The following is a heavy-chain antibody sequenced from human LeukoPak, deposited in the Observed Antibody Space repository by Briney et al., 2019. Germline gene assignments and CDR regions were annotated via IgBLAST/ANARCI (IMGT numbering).Heavy chain of an antibody. Sequence: SETLSRTCAVYGGSFSGYYWSWIRQPPGKGLEWIGEINHSGSTNYNPSLKSRVTISVDTSKNQFSLKLSSVTAADTAVYYCASYRGAFFQHWGQGTLVTVSS. CDR2: INHSGST. V-gene: IGHV4-34*01. CDR1: GGSFSGYY. CDR3: ASYRGAFFQH. D-gene: IGHD4-23*01. J-gene: IGHJ1*01.